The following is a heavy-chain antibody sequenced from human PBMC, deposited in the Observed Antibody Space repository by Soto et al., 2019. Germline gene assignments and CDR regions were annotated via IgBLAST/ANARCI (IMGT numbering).Heavy chain of an antibody. J-gene: IGHJ6*02. CDR2: IYYSGST. CDR1: GGSISSSSYY. D-gene: IGHD5-12*01. V-gene: IGHV4-39*07. Sequence: SETLSLTCTVSGGSISSSSYYWGWIRQPPGKGLEWIGSIYYSGSTYYNPSLKSRVTISVDRSKNQFSLKLSSVTAADTAVYYCARGFRVYIVATGGNREHYYGMDVWGQGTTVTVSS. CDR3: ARGFRVYIVATGGNREHYYGMDV.